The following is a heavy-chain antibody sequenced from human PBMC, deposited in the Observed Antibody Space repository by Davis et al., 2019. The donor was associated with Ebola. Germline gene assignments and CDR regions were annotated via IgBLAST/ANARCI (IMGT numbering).Heavy chain of an antibody. Sequence: PGGSLRLSCAASGFTFSSYGMHWVRQAPGKGLEWVAFIQHDGGNQHYADSVKGRFTISRDNSKSTLYLEMNSLRAEDTAVHYCAKHGGNPSGSFDIWGQGTLVTVSS. V-gene: IGHV3-30*02. CDR2: IQHDGGNQ. J-gene: IGHJ3*02. D-gene: IGHD4-23*01. CDR3: AKHGGNPSGSFDI. CDR1: GFTFSSYG.